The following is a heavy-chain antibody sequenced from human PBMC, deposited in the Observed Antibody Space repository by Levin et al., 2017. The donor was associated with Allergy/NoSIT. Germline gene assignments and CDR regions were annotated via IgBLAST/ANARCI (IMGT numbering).Heavy chain of an antibody. CDR3: AKMAVTGTGGDY. CDR2: ISSSGSTI. J-gene: IGHJ4*02. V-gene: IGHV3-48*03. Sequence: GGSLRLSCAASGFTFSNYEMTWVRQAPGKGLEWVSYISSSGSTIYYTDSVKGRFTISRDNAKNSLYLQMNSLRPEDTAGYYCAKMAVTGTGGDYWGQGTLVTVSS. D-gene: IGHD6-19*01. CDR1: GFTFSNYE.